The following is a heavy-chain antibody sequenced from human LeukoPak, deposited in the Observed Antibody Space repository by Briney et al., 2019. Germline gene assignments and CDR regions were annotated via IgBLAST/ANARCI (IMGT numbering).Heavy chain of an antibody. Sequence: GGSQRLSCAASGFTFSSYWMHWVRQAPGKGLVWVSRIKSDGSNYYADSAKGRFTIFRDNAKNTLYLQMNSLRAEDTAVYYCARGMSGYYGMDVWGQGTTVTVSS. V-gene: IGHV3-74*01. J-gene: IGHJ6*02. CDR1: GFTFSSYW. CDR2: IKSDGSN. CDR3: ARGMSGYYGMDV.